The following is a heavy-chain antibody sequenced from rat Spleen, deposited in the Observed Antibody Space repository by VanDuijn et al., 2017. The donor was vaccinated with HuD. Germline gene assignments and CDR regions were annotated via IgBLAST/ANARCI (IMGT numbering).Heavy chain of an antibody. V-gene: IGHV5-17*01. CDR3: TRGTYFRH. Sequence: EVHLVESGGGLVQPGGSLKFSCAASGFTFSNYDMAWVRQTPTKGLEWVATISYDGSSTYYPDSVKGRFTISRDIAKSTLYLQMNNLRSEDTATYYCTRGTYFRHWGQGVMVTVSS. D-gene: IGHD4-6*01. CDR1: GFTFSNYD. J-gene: IGHJ2*01. CDR2: ISYDGSST.